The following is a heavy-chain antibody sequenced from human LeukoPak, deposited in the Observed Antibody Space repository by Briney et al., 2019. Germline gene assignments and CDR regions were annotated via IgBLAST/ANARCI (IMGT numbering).Heavy chain of an antibody. D-gene: IGHD3-22*01. CDR1: GGSISSYY. V-gene: IGHV4-59*08. CDR2: IYYSGST. J-gene: IGHJ4*02. CDR3: ARLGAGYYDSSGYYSPDY. Sequence: PSETLSLTCTVSGGSISSYYWSWIRQPPGKGLEWIGYIYYSGSTYYNPSLKSRVTISVDTSKNQFSLKLSSVTAADTAVYYCARLGAGYYDSSGYYSPDYWGQGTLVTVSS.